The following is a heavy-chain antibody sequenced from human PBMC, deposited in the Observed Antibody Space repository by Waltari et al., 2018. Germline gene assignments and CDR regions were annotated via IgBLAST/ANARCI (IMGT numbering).Heavy chain of an antibody. J-gene: IGHJ4*02. D-gene: IGHD3-3*01. CDR3: TRRREFFGPDY. CDR2: MNPNSGNT. V-gene: IGHV1-8*01. CDR1: GYIFTDYD. Sequence: QVQLVQSGPEVKQPGASVKVPCEASGYIFTDYDINWVRQAPGQGFEWMGWMNPNSGNTGYAQKFQGRVTMTMNTPTSRAYIELRDLRSDDTAVYYCTRRREFFGPDYWGQGSLVTVSA.